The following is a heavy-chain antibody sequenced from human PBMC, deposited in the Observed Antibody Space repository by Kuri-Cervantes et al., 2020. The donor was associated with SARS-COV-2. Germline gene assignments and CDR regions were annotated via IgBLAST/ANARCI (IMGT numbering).Heavy chain of an antibody. V-gene: IGHV4-34*01. CDR2: LNHGGST. J-gene: IGHJ3*02. D-gene: IGHD3-3*01. CDR3: ARRFPGDAFDI. Sequence: SQTLSLTCAVYHGAFSNSYWGWIRQSPGKGLEWIGELNHGGSTRYNPSLKSRVTTSIETTKNHFSLRLTSVTAADTAVYYCARRFPGDAFDIWGQGTMVTVSS. CDR1: HGAFSNSY.